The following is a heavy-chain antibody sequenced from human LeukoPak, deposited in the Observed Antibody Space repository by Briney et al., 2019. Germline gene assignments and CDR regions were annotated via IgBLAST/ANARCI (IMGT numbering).Heavy chain of an antibody. J-gene: IGHJ6*03. CDR1: GYTFTSYD. CDR3: ARSQVRFLEWLLWPHYYYYYMDV. V-gene: IGHV1-8*01. Sequence: ASVKVSCEASGYTFTSYDINWVRQATGQGLEWMGWMNPNSGNTGYAQKFQGRVTMTRNTSISTAYMELSSLRSEDTAVYYCARSQVRFLEWLLWPHYYYYYMDVWGKGTTVTVSS. D-gene: IGHD3-3*01. CDR2: MNPNSGNT.